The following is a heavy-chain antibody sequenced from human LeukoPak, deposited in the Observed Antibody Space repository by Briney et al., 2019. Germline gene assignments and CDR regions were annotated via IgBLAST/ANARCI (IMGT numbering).Heavy chain of an antibody. D-gene: IGHD4-17*01. J-gene: IGHJ4*02. V-gene: IGHV2-70*04. CDR1: GFSLSTSGMR. CDR2: IDWDDDK. CDR3: ARMTVTTPFDY. Sequence: SGPTLVNPTQTLTLTRTFSGFSLSTSGMRVSWIRQPPGKALEWLARIDWDDDKFYSTSLKTRLTISKDTSKNQVVLTMTNMDPVDTATYYCARMTVTTPFDYWGQGTLVTVSS.